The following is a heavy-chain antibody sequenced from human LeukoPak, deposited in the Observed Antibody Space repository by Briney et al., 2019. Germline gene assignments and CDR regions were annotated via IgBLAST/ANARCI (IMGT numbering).Heavy chain of an antibody. CDR2: IYHSGST. D-gene: IGHD3-22*01. J-gene: IGHJ5*02. CDR1: GGSFSGYS. CDR3: ARGTNHYYDSSGYPNWFDP. Sequence: PSETLSLTCAVYGGSFSGYSWSWIRQPPGKGLEWIGYIYHSGSTYYNPSLKSRVTISVDRSKNQFSLKLSSVTAADTAVYYCARGTNHYYDSSGYPNWFDPWGQGTLVTVSS. V-gene: IGHV4-30-2*01.